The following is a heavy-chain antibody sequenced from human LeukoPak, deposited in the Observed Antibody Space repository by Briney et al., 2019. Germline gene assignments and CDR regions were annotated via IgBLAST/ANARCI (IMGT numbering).Heavy chain of an antibody. CDR2: IYTSGST. Sequence: SETLSLTCTVSGGSISSYYWSRIRQPAGKGLEWIGRIYTSGSTNYNPSLKSRVTMSVDTSKNQFSLKLSSVTAADTAVYYCARDSTSGSYPNWFDPWGQGTLVTVSS. J-gene: IGHJ5*02. CDR3: ARDSTSGSYPNWFDP. D-gene: IGHD1-26*01. CDR1: GGSISSYY. V-gene: IGHV4-4*07.